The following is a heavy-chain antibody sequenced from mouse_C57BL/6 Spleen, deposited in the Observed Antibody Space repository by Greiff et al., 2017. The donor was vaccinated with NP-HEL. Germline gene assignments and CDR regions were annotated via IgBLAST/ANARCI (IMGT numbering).Heavy chain of an antibody. CDR1: GYSITSGYY. CDR2: ISYDGSN. Sequence: EVKLQESGPGLAKPSQSLSLTCSFTGYSITSGYYWNWIRQFPGNKLEWMGYISYDGSNNYNPSLKNRISITRDTSKNQFFLKLNSVTTEDTATYYCAKGRDPAWFAYWGQGTLVTVSA. CDR3: AKGRDPAWFAY. J-gene: IGHJ3*01. V-gene: IGHV3-6*01.